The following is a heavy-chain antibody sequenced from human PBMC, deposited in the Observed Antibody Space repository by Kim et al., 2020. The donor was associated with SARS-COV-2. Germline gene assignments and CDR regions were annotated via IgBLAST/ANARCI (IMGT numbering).Heavy chain of an antibody. J-gene: IGHJ6*03. V-gene: IGHV4-39*01. CDR1: GGSISSSSYY. CDR3: ARQRQQQLAPLWDYYYYYMDV. D-gene: IGHD6-13*01. CDR2: IYYSGST. Sequence: SETLSLTCTVSGGSISSSSYYWGWTRQPPGKGLEWIGSIYYSGSTYYNPSLKSRVTISVDTSKNQFSLKVTSVTAADTAVYYCARQRQQQLAPLWDYYYYYMDVWGKGTTVTVSS.